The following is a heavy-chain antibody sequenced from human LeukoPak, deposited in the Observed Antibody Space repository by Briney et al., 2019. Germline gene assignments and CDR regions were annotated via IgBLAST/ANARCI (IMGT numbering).Heavy chain of an antibody. CDR1: GGSISSYY. CDR3: ARHCICIDP. V-gene: IGHV4-59*08. Sequence: PSETLSLTCTVSGGSISSYYWSWIRQPQGKGLEWIGYISYSGSTNYNPSLKSRVTISVDTSKNQFSLKLTSVTAADTAVYYCARHCICIDPWGQGTLVTVSS. CDR2: ISYSGST. J-gene: IGHJ5*02.